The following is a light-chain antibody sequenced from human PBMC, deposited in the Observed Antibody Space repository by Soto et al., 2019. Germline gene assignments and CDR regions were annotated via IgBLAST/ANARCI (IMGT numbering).Light chain of an antibody. CDR2: DAS. CDR3: QQANSPPLT. CDR1: QDISNY. V-gene: IGKV1-33*01. J-gene: IGKJ4*01. Sequence: DIQMTQSPSSLSASVGDRVTITCQASQDISNYLNWYQQKPGKAPKLLIYDASNLETGVPSRFSGSGSGTDFTFTINNLQPEDFATYYCQQANSPPLTFGGGTKVDIK.